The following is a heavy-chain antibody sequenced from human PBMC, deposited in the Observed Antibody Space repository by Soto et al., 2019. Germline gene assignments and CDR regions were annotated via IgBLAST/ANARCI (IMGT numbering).Heavy chain of an antibody. CDR1: GYTFTSYA. Sequence: SVKVSCKASGYTFTSYAMHWVRQAPGQRLEWMGWINAGNGNTKYSQKFQGRVTITRDTSASTAYMELSSLRSEDTAVYYCARAPTVTTFGTFDYWGRGTLVTVSS. D-gene: IGHD4-4*01. CDR2: INAGNGNT. CDR3: ARAPTVTTFGTFDY. V-gene: IGHV1-3*01. J-gene: IGHJ4*02.